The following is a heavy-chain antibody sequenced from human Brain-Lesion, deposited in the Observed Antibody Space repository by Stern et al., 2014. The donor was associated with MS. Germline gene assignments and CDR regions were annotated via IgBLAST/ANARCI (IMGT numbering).Heavy chain of an antibody. Sequence: EVHLVESGGGLVKSGGSLRLSCAASGFTFSQAWMGWVRQVPGKGLEWVGHIKSRTDGGTANYAASVKDRFTVSRDNSANMLYLQMNSLTIEDTAVYYCVAGAQPWLWGQGTLVTVSS. J-gene: IGHJ4*02. D-gene: IGHD3-22*01. CDR2: IKSRTDGGTA. CDR3: VAGAQPWL. CDR1: GFTFSQAW. V-gene: IGHV3-15*01.